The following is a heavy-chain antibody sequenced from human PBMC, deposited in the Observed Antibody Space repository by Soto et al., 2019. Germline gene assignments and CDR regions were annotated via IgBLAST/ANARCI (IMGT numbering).Heavy chain of an antibody. J-gene: IGHJ1*01. CDR3: TTESLTVAGVPQPTRYEYFQH. CDR2: IKSKTDGGTT. V-gene: IGHV3-15*01. CDR1: GFTFSNAW. D-gene: IGHD6-19*01. Sequence: EVQLVESGGGLVKPGGSLRLSCAASGFTFSNAWMSWVRQAPGKGLEWVGRIKSKTDGGTTDYAAPVKGRFTISRDDSKTTLYLQMNSLKTEDTAVYYCTTESLTVAGVPQPTRYEYFQHWGQGTLVTVSS.